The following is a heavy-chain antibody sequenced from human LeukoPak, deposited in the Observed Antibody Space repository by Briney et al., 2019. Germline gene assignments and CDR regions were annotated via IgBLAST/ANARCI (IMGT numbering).Heavy chain of an antibody. J-gene: IGHJ4*02. CDR3: AQGGHDFNPFYY. Sequence: PGGPLRLSCAASGFTFSTYAMGWVRQAPGEGLEWVSSIKGGGGDPFYAGSVRGRFTISRDKSKNTLYLQLNSLRPEDTAVYFCAQGGHDFNPFYYWDQGTLVTVSS. CDR2: IKGGGGDP. D-gene: IGHD2-21*02. CDR1: GFTFSTYA. V-gene: IGHV3-23*01.